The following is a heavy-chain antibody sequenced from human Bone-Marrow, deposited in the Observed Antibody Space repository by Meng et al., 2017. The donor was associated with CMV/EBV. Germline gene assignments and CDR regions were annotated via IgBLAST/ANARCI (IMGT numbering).Heavy chain of an antibody. CDR1: GGSVSSGSYY. CDR3: ARGLPGSSTGNWFDP. Sequence: SETLSLTCTVSGGSVSSGSYYWSWIRQPPGKGLEWIGYIYYSGSTNYNPSLKSRVTISVDTSKNQFSLKLSSVTAADTAVYYCARGLPGSSTGNWFDPWGQGTLVTVSS. J-gene: IGHJ5*02. V-gene: IGHV4-61*01. CDR2: IYYSGST. D-gene: IGHD6-6*01.